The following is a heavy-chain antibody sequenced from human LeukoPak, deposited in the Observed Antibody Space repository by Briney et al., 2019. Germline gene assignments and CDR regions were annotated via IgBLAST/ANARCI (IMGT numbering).Heavy chain of an antibody. J-gene: IGHJ4*02. CDR3: ARGVSGYYTIDY. CDR2: INHSGST. CDR1: GGSFSGYY. V-gene: IGHV4-34*01. Sequence: SETLSLTCAVYGGSFSGYYWSWIRQPPGKGLEWIGEINHSGSTNYNPSLKSRVTISVDTSKNQFSLKLSSVTAADTAVYYCARGVSGYYTIDYWGQGTLVTVS. D-gene: IGHD2-8*01.